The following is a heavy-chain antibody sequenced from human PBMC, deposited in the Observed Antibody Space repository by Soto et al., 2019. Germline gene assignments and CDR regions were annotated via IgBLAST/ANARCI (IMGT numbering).Heavy chain of an antibody. J-gene: IGHJ4*02. CDR3: AKRCKPTPYLVSFDY. CDR1: VFTFSSYA. CDR2: VSGSGGST. V-gene: IGHV3-23*01. Sequence: GGSLRLSSRASVFTFSSYAMSWVRQAQGKGLEWVSAVSGSGGSTYYADSVKGRFTISRDNSKNTLYLQMNSLRAEDTAVYHCAKRCKPTPYLVSFDYWGQGTPVTVSS. D-gene: IGHD3-3*02.